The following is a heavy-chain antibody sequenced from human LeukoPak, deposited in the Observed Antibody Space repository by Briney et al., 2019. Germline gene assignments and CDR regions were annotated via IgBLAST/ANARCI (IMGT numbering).Heavy chain of an antibody. J-gene: IGHJ4*02. CDR1: GGSFSGYY. CDR2: INHSGST. D-gene: IGHD5-12*01. Sequence: SETLSLTCAVYGGSFSGYYWSWIRQPPGKWLEWIGEINHSGSTNYNPSLKSRVTISVDTSKNQFSLKLSSVTAADTAVYYCASSNSGYDRNLDYWGQGTLVTVSS. CDR3: ASSNSGYDRNLDY. V-gene: IGHV4-34*01.